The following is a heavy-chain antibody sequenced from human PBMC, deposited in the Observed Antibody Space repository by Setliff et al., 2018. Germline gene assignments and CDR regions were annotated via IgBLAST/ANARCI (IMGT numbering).Heavy chain of an antibody. CDR3: AREALLGIGVSRRPDY. CDR1: GGSISSHY. D-gene: IGHD7-27*01. J-gene: IGHJ4*02. V-gene: IGHV4-59*11. CDR2: IYYSGST. Sequence: PSETLSLTCTVSGGSISSHYWSWIRQPPGKGLEWIGSIYYSGSTNYNPSLKSRVTISVDTSKNQFSLKLSSVTAADTAVYYCAREALLGIGVSRRPDYWGQGTLVTVPQ.